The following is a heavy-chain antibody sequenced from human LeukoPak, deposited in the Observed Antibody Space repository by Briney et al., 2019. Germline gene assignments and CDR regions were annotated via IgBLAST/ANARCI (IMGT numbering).Heavy chain of an antibody. D-gene: IGHD6-13*01. J-gene: IGHJ4*02. CDR3: AKGAGHSSSWYWFDY. CDR2: ISYDGSNK. Sequence: GGSLRLSCAASGFTFSSYGMHWVRQAPGKGLEWVAVISYDGSNKYYADSVKGRFTISRDNSKNTLYLQMNSLRAEDTAVYYCAKGAGHSSSWYWFDYWGQGTLVTVSS. V-gene: IGHV3-30*18. CDR1: GFTFSSYG.